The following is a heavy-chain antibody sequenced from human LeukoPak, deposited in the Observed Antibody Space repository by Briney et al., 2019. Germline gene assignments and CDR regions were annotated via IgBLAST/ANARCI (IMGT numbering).Heavy chain of an antibody. CDR3: ARGVKHYHILTGWYNWFDP. CDR2: MNPNSGNT. Sequence: ASVKVSCKASGYTFTSYDINWVRQATGQGLEWMGWMNPNSGNTGYAQKFQGRVTMTRNTSISTAYMELSSLRSEDTAVYYSARGVKHYHILTGWYNWFDPWGQGALVTVSS. V-gene: IGHV1-8*01. J-gene: IGHJ5*02. D-gene: IGHD3-9*01. CDR1: GYTFTSYD.